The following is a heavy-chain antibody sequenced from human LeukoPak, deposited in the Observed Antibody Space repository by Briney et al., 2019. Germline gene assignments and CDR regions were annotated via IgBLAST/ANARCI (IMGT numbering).Heavy chain of an antibody. V-gene: IGHV4-38-2*02. CDR3: ARGGYVSDYYYMDV. CDR2: LSHSGSS. Sequence: PSETLSLTCTVSGYSISSGYYWDWIRQPPGKGLEWIGTLSHSGSSYYNPSLKSRVTISVDTSKNQFSLKLSSVTAADTAVYYCARGGYVSDYYYMDVWGKGTTVTVSS. CDR1: GYSISSGYY. J-gene: IGHJ6*03. D-gene: IGHD5-12*01.